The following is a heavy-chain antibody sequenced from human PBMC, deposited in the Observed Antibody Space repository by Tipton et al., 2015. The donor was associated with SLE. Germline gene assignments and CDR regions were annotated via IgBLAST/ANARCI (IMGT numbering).Heavy chain of an antibody. V-gene: IGHV4-34*01. CDR2: VHHSGST. CDR1: GGSFSGYY. D-gene: IGHD2-21*01. CDR3: ARGRHIVVVIPGGRDYGLDV. Sequence: TLSLTCAVNGGSFSGYYWNWIRQTPGKGLEWIGEVHHSGSTNCNPSLKSRVTISVDTSNYQVSQNLSSVTAADTAVYYCARGRHIVVVIPGGRDYGLDVWGQGTTVTVSS. J-gene: IGHJ6*02.